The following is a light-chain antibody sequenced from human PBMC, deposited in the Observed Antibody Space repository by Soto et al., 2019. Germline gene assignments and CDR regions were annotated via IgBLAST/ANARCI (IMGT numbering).Light chain of an antibody. CDR2: GAS. Sequence: ILMTPSPATLSVSPGERATLSCRASQSVSSNLAWYQQKPGQAPKLLIYGASIMATGIPSRFSGSGSGTEFTLTISSLQSEDFAAYYCQQYNNSPWTFGQGTKVDIK. CDR3: QQYNNSPWT. CDR1: QSVSSN. V-gene: IGKV3-15*01. J-gene: IGKJ1*01.